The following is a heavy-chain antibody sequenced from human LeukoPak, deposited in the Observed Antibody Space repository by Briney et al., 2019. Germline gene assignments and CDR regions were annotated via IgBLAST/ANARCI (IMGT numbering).Heavy chain of an antibody. CDR1: GGSFSGYY. CDR3: ARGGYRYGYGIYYYYYMDV. CDR2: INHSGST. V-gene: IGHV4-34*01. J-gene: IGHJ6*03. D-gene: IGHD5-18*01. Sequence: SETLSLTCAVYGGSFSGYYWSWIRQPPGKGLEWIGEINHSGSTNYNPSLKSRVTISVDTSKNQFSLKLSSVTAADTAVYYCARGGYRYGYGIYYYYYMDVWGKGTTVTVSS.